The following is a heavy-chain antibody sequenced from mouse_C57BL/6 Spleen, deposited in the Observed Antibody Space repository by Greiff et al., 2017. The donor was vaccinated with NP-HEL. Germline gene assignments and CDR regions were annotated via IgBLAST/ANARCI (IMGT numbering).Heavy chain of an antibody. D-gene: IGHD4-1*01. CDR2: INYDGSST. Sequence: EVKLMESEGGLVQPGSSMKLSCTASGFTFSDYYMAWVRQVPEKGLEWVANINYDGSSTYYLDSLKSRFIISRDNAKNILYLQMSSLKSEDTATYYCARARTGPYWYFDVWGTGTTVTVSS. J-gene: IGHJ1*03. CDR1: GFTFSDYY. V-gene: IGHV5-16*01. CDR3: ARARTGPYWYFDV.